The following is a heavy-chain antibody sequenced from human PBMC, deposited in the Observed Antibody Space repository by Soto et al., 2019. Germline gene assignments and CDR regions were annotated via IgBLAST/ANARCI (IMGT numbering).Heavy chain of an antibody. CDR3: EKGVSSSAWSASDN. D-gene: IGHD6-19*01. CDR1: GYTFSSYA. CDR2: ISDSDNAT. Sequence: EVQLLESGGGLVQPGGSLRLSCGASGYTFSSYAMTWVRQAPGKGLEWVSVISDSDNATYYADSVKGRFTISRDNSKNTLYLQFNSLRAEDTAVYYCEKGVSSSAWSASDNWGQGTLVTVSS. J-gene: IGHJ4*02. V-gene: IGHV3-23*01.